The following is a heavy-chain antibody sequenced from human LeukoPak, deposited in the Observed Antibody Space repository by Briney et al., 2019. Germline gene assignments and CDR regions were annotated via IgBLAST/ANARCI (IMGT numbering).Heavy chain of an antibody. V-gene: IGHV4-34*01. CDR2: INHRGST. Sequence: PSETLSLTCAVYGGSFSGYYWSWIRQPPGKGLEWIGEINHRGSTNYNPSLKSRVTISVDTSKNQFSLKLSSVTAADTAVYYCARDIVVVPAAITNYYYYGMDVWGQGTTVTVSS. D-gene: IGHD2-2*02. CDR3: ARDIVVVPAAITNYYYYGMDV. J-gene: IGHJ6*02. CDR1: GGSFSGYY.